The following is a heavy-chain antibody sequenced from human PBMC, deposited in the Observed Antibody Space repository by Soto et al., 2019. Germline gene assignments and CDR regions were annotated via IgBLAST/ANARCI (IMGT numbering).Heavy chain of an antibody. CDR2: IYYRGNA. Sequence: SETLSLTCSVSDDSINSDKYYWGWIRQPPGKGLEWIGSIYYRGNAYYNPSLQARVTISLDKSKSQLSLKLNSVTAADSAVYFCARLEGLATISYYFDFWGPGALVTVSS. J-gene: IGHJ4*02. CDR1: DDSINSDKYY. CDR3: ARLEGLATISYYFDF. D-gene: IGHD3-9*01. V-gene: IGHV4-39*01.